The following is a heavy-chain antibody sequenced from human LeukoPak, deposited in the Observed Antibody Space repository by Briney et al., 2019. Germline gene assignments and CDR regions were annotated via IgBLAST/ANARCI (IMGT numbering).Heavy chain of an antibody. CDR2: IIPIFGAA. J-gene: IGHJ6*03. CDR1: GGTFSSYA. V-gene: IGHV1-69*05. D-gene: IGHD6-19*01. CDR3: ARGIAVAGPPYYYYYMDV. Sequence: GASVKVSCKASGGTFSSYAISWVRQAPGQGLEWMGGIIPIFGAANYAQKFQGRVTITTDESTSTAYMELGSLRSEDTAVYYCARGIAVAGPPYYYYYMDVWGKGTTVTVSS.